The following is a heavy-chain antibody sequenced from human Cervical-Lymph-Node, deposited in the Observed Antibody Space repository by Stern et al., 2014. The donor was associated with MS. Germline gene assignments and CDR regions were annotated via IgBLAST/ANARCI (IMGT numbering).Heavy chain of an antibody. V-gene: IGHV4-34*01. J-gene: IGHJ4*02. CDR1: GGSFSSNY. D-gene: IGHD6-19*01. CDR2: INHRGST. Sequence: QVQLQQWGAGLLKPSETLSLTCAVYGGSFSSNYWNWIRQPPGKGLEWIGEINHRGSTSYNPSLKSRVTISVDTSKNQFSLDLTSVTAADTAVYYCARGGSGWYSDSWGQGTLVTVSS. CDR3: ARGGSGWYSDS.